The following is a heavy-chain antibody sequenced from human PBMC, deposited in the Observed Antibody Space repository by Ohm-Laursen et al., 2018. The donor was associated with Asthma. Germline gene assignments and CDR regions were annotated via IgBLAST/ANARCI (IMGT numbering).Heavy chain of an antibody. V-gene: IGHV3-11*06. D-gene: IGHD1-26*01. CDR3: ARIGPEWELPGREYSLIH. CDR2: ISSSTTYT. CDR1: GFTFSDYY. J-gene: IGHJ1*01. Sequence: SLRLSCAASGFTFSDYYMSWIRQAPGKGLEWVSHISSSTTYTNYADSVKGRFTISRDNAKNSLYLQMDSLRVDDTALYYCARIGPEWELPGREYSLIHWGQGTLVTVSS.